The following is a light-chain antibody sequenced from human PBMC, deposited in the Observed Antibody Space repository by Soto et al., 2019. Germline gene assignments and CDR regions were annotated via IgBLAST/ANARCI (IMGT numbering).Light chain of an antibody. V-gene: IGKV3D-15*01. CDR3: HHYGGTPQT. CDR1: QSVSRN. CDR2: DAS. J-gene: IGKJ1*01. Sequence: EIVMTQSPATLSVSPGERATLSCRASQSVSRNLAWYQQKPGQAPRLLIYDASNRATGIPARFSGSGSGTDFTLTISRLEPEDFAVYFCHHYGGTPQTFGQGTKVDI.